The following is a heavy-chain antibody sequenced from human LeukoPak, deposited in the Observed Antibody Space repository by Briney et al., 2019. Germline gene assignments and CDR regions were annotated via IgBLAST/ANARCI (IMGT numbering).Heavy chain of an antibody. J-gene: IGHJ4*02. CDR3: AKTGTYCSGGSCYFDY. CDR2: INPNSGGT. V-gene: IGHV1-2*02. Sequence: GASVKVSCKASGYTFTDYYMHWVRQAPGQGLEWMGWINPNSGGTNYAQKFQGRVTMTKDTSISTAYMELISLRSDDTAVYYCAKTGTYCSGGSCYFDYWGQGTLVTVSS. CDR1: GYTFTDYY. D-gene: IGHD2-15*01.